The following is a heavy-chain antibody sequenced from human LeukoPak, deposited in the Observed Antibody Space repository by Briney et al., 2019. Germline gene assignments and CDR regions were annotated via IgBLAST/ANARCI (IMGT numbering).Heavy chain of an antibody. J-gene: IGHJ6*02. CDR1: GYTFTGFY. V-gene: IGHV1-2*06. CDR3: ARGDLTGTRIYYYSMDV. CDR2: INPNSGDT. Sequence: GASVKVSCKTSGYTFTGFYVHWVRQAPGQGLEWMGRINPNSGDTNYLQKFQGRVTMTRDTSIRTVYMELSRLGSDDTAMYYCARGDLTGTRIYYYSMDVWGQGTTVTVSS. D-gene: IGHD1-20*01.